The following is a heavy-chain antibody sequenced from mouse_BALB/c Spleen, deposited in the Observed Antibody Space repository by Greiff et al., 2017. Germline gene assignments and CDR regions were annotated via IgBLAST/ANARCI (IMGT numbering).Heavy chain of an antibody. CDR3: ARDAGGKIYWYFDV. CDR1: GFTFTDYY. J-gene: IGHJ1*01. Sequence: EVQLVESGGGLVQPGGSLRLSCATSGFTFTDYYMSWVRQPPGKALEWLGFIRNKANGYTTEYSASVKGRFTISRDNSQSILYLQMNTLRAEDSATYYCARDAGGKIYWYFDVWGAGTTVTVSS. D-gene: IGHD2-1*01. V-gene: IGHV7-3*02. CDR2: IRNKANGYTT.